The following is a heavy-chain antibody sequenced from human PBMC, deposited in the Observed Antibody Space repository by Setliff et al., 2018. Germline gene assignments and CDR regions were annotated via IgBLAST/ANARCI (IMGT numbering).Heavy chain of an antibody. D-gene: IGHD2-2*01. Sequence: GGSLRLSCAASGFTFSGYYMQWVRQAPGKGLEWVSGIGGRGISTYYADSVKGRFIISRDNSENTLYLQMNSLRAEDTAVYYCARHLEVPPAGWFDPWGQGTLVTVSS. V-gene: IGHV3-23*01. CDR1: GFTFSGYY. J-gene: IGHJ5*02. CDR3: ARHLEVPPAGWFDP. CDR2: IGGRGIST.